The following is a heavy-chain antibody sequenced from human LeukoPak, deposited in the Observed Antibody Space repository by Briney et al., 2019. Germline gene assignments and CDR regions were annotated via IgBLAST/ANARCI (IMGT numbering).Heavy chain of an antibody. D-gene: IGHD4-17*01. J-gene: IGHJ4*02. CDR3: ARGVATVTRGQLDY. CDR1: GGTFSSYA. V-gene: IGHV1-69*04. Sequence: SVKVSCKASGGTFSSYAISWVRQAPGQGLEWMGRIIPILGIANYAQKFQGRVTITADKSASTAYMELSSLRSEDTAVYYRARGVATVTRGQLDYWGQGTLVTVSS. CDR2: IIPILGIA.